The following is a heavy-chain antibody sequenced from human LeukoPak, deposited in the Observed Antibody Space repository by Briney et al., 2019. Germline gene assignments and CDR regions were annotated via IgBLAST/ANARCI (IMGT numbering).Heavy chain of an antibody. V-gene: IGHV1-18*01. CDR1: GYTFTTYG. Sequence: ASVKVSCKASGYTFTTYGISWVRQAPGQGLEWMGWISVYSGNTKYAQKLQGRVTMTTDTSTSTAYMELRSLRSDDTAVYYCARVGGYYDSSGPWVYYMDVWGKGTTVTASS. D-gene: IGHD3-22*01. J-gene: IGHJ6*03. CDR3: ARVGGYYDSSGPWVYYMDV. CDR2: ISVYSGNT.